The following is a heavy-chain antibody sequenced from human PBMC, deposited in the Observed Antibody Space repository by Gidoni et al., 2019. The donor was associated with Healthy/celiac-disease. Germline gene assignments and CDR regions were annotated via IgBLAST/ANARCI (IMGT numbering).Heavy chain of an antibody. CDR2: INHSGST. CDR3: ARVESSFTMVRGVILY. CDR1: GGSFSGYY. J-gene: IGHJ4*02. Sequence: QVQLPQCGAGLLKPSETLSLTCAVYGGSFSGYYWSWIRQPPGKGLEWIGEINHSGSTNYNPSLKSRVTISVDTSKNQFSLKLSSVTAADTAVYYCARVESSFTMVRGVILYWGQGTLVTVSS. D-gene: IGHD3-10*01. V-gene: IGHV4-34*01.